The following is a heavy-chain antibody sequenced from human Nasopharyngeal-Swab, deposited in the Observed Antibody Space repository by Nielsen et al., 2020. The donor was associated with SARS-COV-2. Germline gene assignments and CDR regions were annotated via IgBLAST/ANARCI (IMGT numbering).Heavy chain of an antibody. CDR2: IYYSGST. V-gene: IGHV4-59*01. J-gene: IGHJ4*02. CDR1: GGSISSYY. CDR3: ARGGGSSSWVDY. Sequence: GSLRLSCTVSGGSISSYYWSWIRQPPGKGLEWIGYIYYSGSTNYNPSLKSRVTISVDTSKNPFSLNLSSVTAADTAVYYCARGGGSSSWVDYWGQGTLVTVSS. D-gene: IGHD6-13*01.